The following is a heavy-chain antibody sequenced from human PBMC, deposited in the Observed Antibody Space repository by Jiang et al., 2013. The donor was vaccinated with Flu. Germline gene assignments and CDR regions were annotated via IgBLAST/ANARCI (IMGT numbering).Heavy chain of an antibody. CDR1: GGSISSTSYY. J-gene: IGHJ3*02. CDR2: VYYTGIT. Sequence: SLTCTVSGGSISSTSYYWGWVRQPPGKGLEWIGSVYYTGITYYNPSLKSRATISVDKSKNQFSLKLSSVTAADTAVYFCASPGIAVAGTFNALDIWGQGTMVTVSS. V-gene: IGHV4-39*01. CDR3: ASPGIAVAGTFNALDI. D-gene: IGHD6-19*01.